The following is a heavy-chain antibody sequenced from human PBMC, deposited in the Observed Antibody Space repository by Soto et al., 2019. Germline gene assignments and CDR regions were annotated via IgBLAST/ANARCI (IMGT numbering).Heavy chain of an antibody. D-gene: IGHD6-13*01. CDR3: VRRHVSATGIDWFDP. V-gene: IGHV1-3*01. CDR1: GYAFTSYG. J-gene: IGHJ5*02. CDR2: INAANGDT. Sequence: ASVKVSCKASGYAFTSYGIHWVRQAPGQRLEWMGWINAANGDTKYSPKFQGRVTITRDTSASTAYMELSSLRSEDTAVYYCVRRHVSATGIDWFDPWGQGTLVTVSS.